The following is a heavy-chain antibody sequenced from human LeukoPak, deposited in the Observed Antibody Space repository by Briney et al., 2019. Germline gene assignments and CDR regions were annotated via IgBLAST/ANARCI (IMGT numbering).Heavy chain of an antibody. D-gene: IGHD3-3*01. J-gene: IGHJ6*03. CDR3: ARDRRITIFGVVYYYYMDV. Sequence: ASVKVSCKASGYTFTSYYMHWARQAPGQGLEWMGIINPSGGSTSYAQKFQGRVTMTRDMSTSTVYMELSSLRSEDTAVYYCARDRRITIFGVVYYYYMDVWGKGTTVTVSS. CDR2: INPSGGST. CDR1: GYTFTSYY. V-gene: IGHV1-46*01.